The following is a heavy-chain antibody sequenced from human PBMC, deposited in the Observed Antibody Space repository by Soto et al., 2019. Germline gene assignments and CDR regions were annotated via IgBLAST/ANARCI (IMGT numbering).Heavy chain of an antibody. Sequence: QVQLVESGGGVVQPGRSLRLSCAASGFTFSSYGMHWVRQAPGKGLEWVAVISYDGSNKYYADSVKGRFTISRDNSKNTLYLQMNSLRAEDTAVYYCAKDIDQDDYGDYDPPDYWGQGTLVTVSS. CDR3: AKDIDQDDYGDYDPPDY. D-gene: IGHD4-17*01. V-gene: IGHV3-30*18. CDR1: GFTFSSYG. CDR2: ISYDGSNK. J-gene: IGHJ4*02.